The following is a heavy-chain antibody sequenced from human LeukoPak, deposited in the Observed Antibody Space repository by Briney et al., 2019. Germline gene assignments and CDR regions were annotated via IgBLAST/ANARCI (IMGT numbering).Heavy chain of an antibody. Sequence: APVKVSCKASGYTFISFGISWVRQAPGQALEWMGWISAYNGNTNYVQKLQGRVTMTTDTSTSTAYMELRSLRSDDTAVYYCARATYGSGSYYLDYWGQGTLVTVSS. D-gene: IGHD3-10*01. J-gene: IGHJ4*02. CDR1: GYTFISFG. CDR3: ARATYGSGSYYLDY. CDR2: ISAYNGNT. V-gene: IGHV1-18*01.